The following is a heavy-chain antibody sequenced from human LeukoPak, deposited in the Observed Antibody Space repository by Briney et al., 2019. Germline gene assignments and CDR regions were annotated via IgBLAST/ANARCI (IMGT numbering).Heavy chain of an antibody. V-gene: IGHV4-59*01. CDR1: GGSISSYY. D-gene: IGHD4-17*01. J-gene: IGHJ4*02. Sequence: PSETLSLTCTVSGGSISSYYWSWIRQPPGKGLAWIGYIYYSGSTNYNPSLKSRVTISVDTSKNQFSLKLSSVTAADTAVYYCARVGYGDAIDYWGQGTLVTVSS. CDR2: IYYSGST. CDR3: ARVGYGDAIDY.